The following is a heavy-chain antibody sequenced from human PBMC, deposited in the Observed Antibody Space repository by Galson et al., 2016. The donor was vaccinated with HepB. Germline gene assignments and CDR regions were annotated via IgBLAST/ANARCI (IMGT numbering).Heavy chain of an antibody. D-gene: IGHD3-22*01. CDR2: INPSGGST. Sequence: SCKASGYTFTTYYIHWVRQAPGQGLEWMGIINPSGGSTSYAQKFQGRVTMTRDTSTSTVYMELSSLRSEDTAVYYCARTYYYDSSGYYYYFDYWGQGTLVTVSS. V-gene: IGHV1-46*01. J-gene: IGHJ4*02. CDR1: GYTFTTYY. CDR3: ARTYYYDSSGYYYYFDY.